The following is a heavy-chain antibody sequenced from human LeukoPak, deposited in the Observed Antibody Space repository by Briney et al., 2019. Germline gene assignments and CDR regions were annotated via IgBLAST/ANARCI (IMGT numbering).Heavy chain of an antibody. CDR3: ARASGGGWFGY. D-gene: IGHD6-19*01. J-gene: IGHJ4*02. Sequence: PRRGLRVSCAASGFTFSSYAMHSGREGPGKGLEWVAVISYDGSNKYYADSVKGRFTISRDNSKNTLYLQMNSLRAEDTAVYYCARASGGGWFGYWGQGTLVTVSS. V-gene: IGHV3-30*04. CDR2: ISYDGSNK. CDR1: GFTFSSYA.